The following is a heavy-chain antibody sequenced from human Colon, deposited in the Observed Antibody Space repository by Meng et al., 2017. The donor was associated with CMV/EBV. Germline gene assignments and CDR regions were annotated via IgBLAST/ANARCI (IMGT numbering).Heavy chain of an antibody. J-gene: IGHJ4*02. D-gene: IGHD3-16*01. V-gene: IGHV3-23*03. CDR3: VKTSYSYASGFPDY. CDR2: IFSGGSNT. CDR1: GFTFSNYA. Sequence: GESLKISCAGSGFTFSNYAMTWVRQTPGKGLEWVSLIFSGGSNTFYADSVKARFTISRDNSKNTLYLQMNSLRVEDTAMYYCVKTSYSYASGFPDYWGQGTLVTVSS.